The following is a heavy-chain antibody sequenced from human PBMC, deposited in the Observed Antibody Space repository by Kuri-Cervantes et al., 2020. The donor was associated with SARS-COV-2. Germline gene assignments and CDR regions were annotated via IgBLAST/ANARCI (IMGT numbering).Heavy chain of an antibody. CDR1: GGSISSGDYY. D-gene: IGHD1-26*01. J-gene: IGHJ4*02. Sequence: SETLSLTCTVSGGSISSGDYYWSWVRQPPGKGLKWIGYIYYSGSTNYNPSLKSRVTISVDTSKNQFSLKLSSVTAADTAVYYCARGGAIFDYWGQGTLVTVSS. V-gene: IGHV4-61*08. CDR3: ARGGAIFDY. CDR2: IYYSGST.